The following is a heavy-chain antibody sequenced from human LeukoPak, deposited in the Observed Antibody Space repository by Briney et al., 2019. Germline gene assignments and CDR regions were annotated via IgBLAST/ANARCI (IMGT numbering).Heavy chain of an antibody. D-gene: IGHD6-13*01. V-gene: IGHV3-23*01. Sequence: GGSLRLSCAASGFTSSSYAMSWVRQAPGKGLEWVSAISGSGGSTYYADSVKGRFTISRDNSKNTLYLQMNSLRAEDTAVYYCAKYSGYSSSWYNPFDYWGQGTLVTVSS. CDR1: GFTSSSYA. CDR2: ISGSGGST. J-gene: IGHJ4*02. CDR3: AKYSGYSSSWYNPFDY.